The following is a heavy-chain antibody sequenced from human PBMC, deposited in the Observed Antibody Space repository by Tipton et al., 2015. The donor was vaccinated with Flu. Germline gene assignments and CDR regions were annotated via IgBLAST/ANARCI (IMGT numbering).Heavy chain of an antibody. J-gene: IGHJ2*01. CDR2: FHHGGTS. D-gene: IGHD6-19*01. CDR1: GFSINTGYY. V-gene: IGHV4-38-2*01. Sequence: TLSLTCAVSGFSINTGYYWGWIRQPPGKGLEWIGTFHHGGTSYYNPSRKSRVTISADTSKNQFSLKLSSLTASDTAGYYCSGMYTSAWYFDLWGRGTLVTVSS. CDR3: SGMYTSAWYFDL.